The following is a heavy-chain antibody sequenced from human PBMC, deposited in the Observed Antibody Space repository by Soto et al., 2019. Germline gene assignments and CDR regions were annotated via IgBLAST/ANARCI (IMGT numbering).Heavy chain of an antibody. V-gene: IGHV1-69*13. CDR2: IIPTFDSA. Sequence: SVKVPCKASGGTFNSNAINWVRQAPGQGLEWMGGIIPTFDSANYAQKFHGRITITADASTSTAYMELSSLRSEDTAVYYCAATPYRYCSGGGFLYYFDNSGQGTLVTVSS. J-gene: IGHJ4*02. D-gene: IGHD2-15*01. CDR3: AATPYRYCSGGGFLYYFDN. CDR1: GGTFNSNA.